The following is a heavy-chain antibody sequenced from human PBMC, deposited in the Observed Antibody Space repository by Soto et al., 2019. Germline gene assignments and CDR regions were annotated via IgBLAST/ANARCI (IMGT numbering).Heavy chain of an antibody. CDR2: INHNGGI. J-gene: IGHJ6*02. CDR3: AIEGATNV. CDR1: GGSISGFF. Sequence: QVQLQQWGAGLLKPSETLSLTCADYGGSISGFFWSWIRQPPGKGLEYIGEINHNGGINYNPSLKGRVTITIDTSKNQFSLKLSSVTAADTAVYYCAIEGATNVWGQGTTVTVSS. D-gene: IGHD3-16*01. V-gene: IGHV4-34*01.